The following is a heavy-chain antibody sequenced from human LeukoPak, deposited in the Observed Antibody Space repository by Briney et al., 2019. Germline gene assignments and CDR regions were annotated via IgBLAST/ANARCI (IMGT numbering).Heavy chain of an antibody. D-gene: IGHD3-16*01. CDR1: GYTFTGYY. CDR3: AREEGGDWFDP. J-gene: IGHJ5*02. CDR2: INPNSGGT. Sequence: ASVEVSCKASGYTFTGYYMHWVRQAPGQGLEWMGWINPNSGGTNYAQKFQGRVTMTRDTSISTAYMELSRLRSDDTAVYYCAREEGGDWFDPWGQGTLVPVSS. V-gene: IGHV1-2*02.